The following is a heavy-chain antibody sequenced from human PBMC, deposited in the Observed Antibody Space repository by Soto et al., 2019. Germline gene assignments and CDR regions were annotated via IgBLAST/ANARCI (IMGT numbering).Heavy chain of an antibody. CDR3: ARGRTYDSSGYYVDY. D-gene: IGHD3-22*01. CDR2: INHSGST. Sequence: PSETLSLTCAVYGGSFSGYYWSWIRQPPGKGLEWIGEINHSGSTNYNPSLKSRVTISVDTSKNQFSLKLSSVTAADTAVYYCARGRTYDSSGYYVDYWGQGTLVTVSS. J-gene: IGHJ4*02. CDR1: GGSFSGYY. V-gene: IGHV4-34*01.